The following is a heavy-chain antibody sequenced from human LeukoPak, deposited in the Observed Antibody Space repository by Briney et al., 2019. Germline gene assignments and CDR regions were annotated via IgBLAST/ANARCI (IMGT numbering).Heavy chain of an antibody. Sequence: SVKVSCKASGFTFTSSAMQWVRQARGQRLEWIGWIVVGSGNTNYAQKFQERVTITRDMSTSTAYLELSSLRSEDTAVYYCARDLVDGVGAPGAYWGQGALVTVSS. J-gene: IGHJ4*02. CDR3: ARDLVDGVGAPGAY. CDR2: IVVGSGNT. V-gene: IGHV1-58*02. CDR1: GFTFTSSA. D-gene: IGHD1-26*01.